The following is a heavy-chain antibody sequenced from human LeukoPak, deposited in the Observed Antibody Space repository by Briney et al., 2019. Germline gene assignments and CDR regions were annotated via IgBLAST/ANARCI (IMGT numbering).Heavy chain of an antibody. J-gene: IGHJ3*02. D-gene: IGHD1-20*01. CDR3: TTDRTGSIIGMTDAFDI. V-gene: IGHV3-15*01. CDR1: GFFTFNTAW. CDR2: IKSENDGGTT. Sequence: GGSLRLSCAASGFFTFNTAWMSWVRQAPGKGLEWVGRIKSENDGGTTDYAAPVKGRFTISRDDSKNTLYLQMNSLKTEDTAVYYCTTDRTGSIIGMTDAFDIWGQGTRVTVSS.